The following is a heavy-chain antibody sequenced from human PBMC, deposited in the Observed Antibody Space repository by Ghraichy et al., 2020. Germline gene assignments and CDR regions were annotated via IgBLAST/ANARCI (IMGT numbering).Heavy chain of an antibody. V-gene: IGHV4-39*01. J-gene: IGHJ6*03. Sequence: SQTLSLTCTVSGGSISSSSYYWGWIRQPPGKGLEWIGSIYYSGSTYYNPSLKSRVTISVDTSKNQFSLKLSSVTAADTAVYYCARHSRCSSTSCRLYYYYMDVWGKGTTVTVSS. CDR2: IYYSGST. D-gene: IGHD2-2*01. CDR3: ARHSRCSSTSCRLYYYYMDV. CDR1: GGSISSSSYY.